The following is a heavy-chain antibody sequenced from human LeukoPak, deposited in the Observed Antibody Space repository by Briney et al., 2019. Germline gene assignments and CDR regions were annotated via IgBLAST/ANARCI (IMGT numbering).Heavy chain of an antibody. J-gene: IGHJ6*02. V-gene: IGHV3-74*01. Sequence: GGSLRLSCAASGFTFSFNSMHWVRQGPGKGLVWVSRIKRDGSGATYADSVKGRVTISRDNAKNTLYLQMNSLRAEDTAVYYCARDLLYSYYYGMDVWGQGTTVTVSS. D-gene: IGHD3-16*01. CDR1: GFTFSFNS. CDR2: IKRDGSGA. CDR3: ARDLLYSYYYGMDV.